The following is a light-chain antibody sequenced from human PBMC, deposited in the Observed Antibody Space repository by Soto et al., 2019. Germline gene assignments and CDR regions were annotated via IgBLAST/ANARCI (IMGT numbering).Light chain of an antibody. J-gene: IGKJ1*01. Sequence: DIQMTQSPSTLSASVGDRVTITCRASQSVSSWLAWFQQKPGKAPKLLIYKASSLQSGVSSRFSGGGSGTEFTLTISILQTDDFATYYCQQYKTYWTFGPGTKVEIK. CDR1: QSVSSW. CDR3: QQYKTYWT. CDR2: KAS. V-gene: IGKV1-5*03.